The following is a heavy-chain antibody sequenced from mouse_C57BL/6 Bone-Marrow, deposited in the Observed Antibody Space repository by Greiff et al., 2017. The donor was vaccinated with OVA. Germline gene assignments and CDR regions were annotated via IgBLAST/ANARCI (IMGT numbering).Heavy chain of an antibody. Sequence: QVQLKQSGAELVKPGASVKMSCKASGYTFTTYPIEWMKQNHGKSLEWIGNFHPYNDDTKYNEKFKGKATLTVEKSSSTVYLELSRLTSDDAAVYYYARDSSVYGGFAYWGQGTLVTVSA. CDR3: ARDSSVYGGFAY. D-gene: IGHD3-2*02. CDR2: FHPYNDDT. J-gene: IGHJ3*01. CDR1: GYTFTTYP. V-gene: IGHV1-47*01.